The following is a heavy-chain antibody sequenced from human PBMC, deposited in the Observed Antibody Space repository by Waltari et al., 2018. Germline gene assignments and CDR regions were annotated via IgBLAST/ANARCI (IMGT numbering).Heavy chain of an antibody. CDR1: GGPFSSYA. CDR2: ISPIFGTA. Sequence: QVQLVQSGAEVKKPGSSVKVSCKASGGPFSSYAISWVRQAPGQGLEWMGGISPIFGTANYAQKFQGRVTITADESTSTAYMELSSLRSEDTAVYYCARVNYYDSSGGVYYYGMDVWGQGTTVTVSS. J-gene: IGHJ6*02. D-gene: IGHD3-22*01. V-gene: IGHV1-69*01. CDR3: ARVNYYDSSGGVYYYGMDV.